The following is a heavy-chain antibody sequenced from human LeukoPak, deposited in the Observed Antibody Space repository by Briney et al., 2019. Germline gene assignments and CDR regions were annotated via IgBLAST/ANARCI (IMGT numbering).Heavy chain of an antibody. CDR3: ARDPDEVGARLFDY. CDR1: GYTFTSYY. D-gene: IGHD1-26*01. V-gene: IGHV1-2*02. Sequence: GASVKVSCKASGYTFTSYYMHWVRQAPGQGLEWMGWINPNSGGTNYAQKFQGRVTMTRDTSISTAYMELSRLRSDDTAVYYCARDPDEVGARLFDYWGQGTLVTVSS. J-gene: IGHJ4*02. CDR2: INPNSGGT.